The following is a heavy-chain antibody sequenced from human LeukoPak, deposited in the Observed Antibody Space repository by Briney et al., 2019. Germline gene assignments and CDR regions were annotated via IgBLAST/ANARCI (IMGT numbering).Heavy chain of an antibody. CDR2: IKQDGSDK. Sequence: PGGSLRLSCAGSGFTFSSYWMSWVRQAPGKGLEWVANIKQDGSDKYYVDSVKGRFTISRDNAKNSLYLQMNSLRAEDTAVYYCARDGGYGYFDYWGQGTLVTVSS. CDR1: GFTFSSYW. J-gene: IGHJ4*02. CDR3: ARDGGYGYFDY. V-gene: IGHV3-7*01. D-gene: IGHD5-18*01.